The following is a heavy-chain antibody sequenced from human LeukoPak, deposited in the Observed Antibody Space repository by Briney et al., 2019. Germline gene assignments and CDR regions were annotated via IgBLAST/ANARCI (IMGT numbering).Heavy chain of an antibody. D-gene: IGHD2-21*01. V-gene: IGHV3-21*01. CDR2: IRNSRSYI. CDR3: ARGFDCVHFDY. Sequence: KSGGTLRLSCAASGVTFSSYNMNWVRQPPGKGLEWVSSIRNSRSYIYYADPVKGRFNISRDNANNLLYLQMNGLRAEDTAVYCGARGFDCVHFDYWGQGTLVTVSS. J-gene: IGHJ4*02. CDR1: GVTFSSYN.